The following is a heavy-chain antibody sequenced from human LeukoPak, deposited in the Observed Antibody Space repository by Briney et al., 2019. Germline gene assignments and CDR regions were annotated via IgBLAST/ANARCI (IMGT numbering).Heavy chain of an antibody. J-gene: IGHJ4*02. Sequence: PGGSLRLSCAASGFTFSSYSMNRVRQAPGKGLEWVSSISSSSSYIYYADSVKGRFTISRDNAKNSLYLQMNSLRAEDTAVYYCARGSPLFYTVTTYFDYWGQGTLVTVSS. CDR2: ISSSSSYI. CDR3: ARGSPLFYTVTTYFDY. CDR1: GFTFSSYS. D-gene: IGHD4-17*01. V-gene: IGHV3-21*01.